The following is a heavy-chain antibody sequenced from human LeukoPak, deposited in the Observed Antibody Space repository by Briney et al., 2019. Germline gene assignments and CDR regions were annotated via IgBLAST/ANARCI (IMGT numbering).Heavy chain of an antibody. CDR1: GFTFSSYG. J-gene: IGHJ4*02. D-gene: IGHD6-19*01. CDR2: ISYDGSNK. CDR3: ARVWPYSSGWYDY. Sequence: GRSPRLSCAASGFTFSSYGMHWVRQAPGKGLEWVAVISYDGSNKYYADSVKGRFTISRDNSKNTLYLQMNSLRAEDTAVYYCARVWPYSSGWYDYWGQGTLVTVSS. V-gene: IGHV3-30*03.